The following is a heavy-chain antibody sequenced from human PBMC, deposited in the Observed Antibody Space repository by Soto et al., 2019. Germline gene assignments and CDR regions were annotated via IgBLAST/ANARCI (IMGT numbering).Heavy chain of an antibody. V-gene: IGHV4-34*01. D-gene: IGHD2-15*01. CDR1: GGSFSGYY. J-gene: IGHJ4*02. Sequence: SETLSLTCAVYGGSFSGYYWSWIRQPPGKGLEWIGEINHSGSTNYNPSLKSRVTISVDTSKNQFSLKLSSVTAADTAVYYCARGRLSNPSTLTYCSGGSCYRGGYFDYWGQGTLVTVSS. CDR2: INHSGST. CDR3: ARGRLSNPSTLTYCSGGSCYRGGYFDY.